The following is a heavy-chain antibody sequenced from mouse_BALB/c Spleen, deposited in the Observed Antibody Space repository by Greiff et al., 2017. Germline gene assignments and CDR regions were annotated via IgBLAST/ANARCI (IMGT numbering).Heavy chain of an antibody. CDR1: GFTFSSYA. J-gene: IGHJ2*01. D-gene: IGHD1-1*01. CDR2: ISSGGST. Sequence: EVQRVESGGGLVKPGGSLKLSCAASGFTFSSYAMSWVRQTPEKRLEWVASISSGGSTYYPDSVKGRFTISRDNARNILYLQMSSLRSEDTAMYYCARGATVVATHFDYWGQGTTLTVSS. CDR3: ARGATVVATHFDY. V-gene: IGHV5-6-5*01.